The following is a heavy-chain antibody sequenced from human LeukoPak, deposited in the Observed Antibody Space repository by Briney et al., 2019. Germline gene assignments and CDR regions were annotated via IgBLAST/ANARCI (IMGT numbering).Heavy chain of an antibody. J-gene: IGHJ4*02. CDR1: GASVRNYY. CDR2: ISYSGRT. CDR3: ARHQYDSGIDHTN. Sequence: SETLSLTCSFSGASVRNYYWHWIRQPPGNGLEWIGYISYSGRTSYNPSLNSRVTISVDTSKNQFSLSPSSVTAADTAVYYCARHQYDSGIDHTNWGQGTLVTVSS. V-gene: IGHV4-59*02. D-gene: IGHD3-10*01.